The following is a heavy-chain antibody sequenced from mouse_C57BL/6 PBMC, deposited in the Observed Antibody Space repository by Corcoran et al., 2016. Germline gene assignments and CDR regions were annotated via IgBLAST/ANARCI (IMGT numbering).Heavy chain of an antibody. CDR3: ARRGSREGSSFDY. V-gene: IGHV1-80*01. D-gene: IGHD1-1*01. CDR2: IYPGDGDT. J-gene: IGHJ2*01. CDR1: GYAFSSYW. Sequence: QVQLQQSGAELVKPGASVKISCKASGYAFSSYWMNWVKQRPGKGLEWIGQIYPGDGDTNYNGKFKGKATLTADKSSSTAYMQLSSLTSEDSAVYFCARRGSREGSSFDYWGQGTTLTVSS.